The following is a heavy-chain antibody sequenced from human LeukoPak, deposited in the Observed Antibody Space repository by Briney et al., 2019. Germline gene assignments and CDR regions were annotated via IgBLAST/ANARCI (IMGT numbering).Heavy chain of an antibody. Sequence: GASVKVSCKASGYTFTSYGISWVRQAPGQGLEWMGWISAYNGNTNYAQKLQDRVTMTTDTSTTTAYMELRSLRSDDTAVYYCARDFRSLGPEQWLQGCWGQGTLVTVSS. D-gene: IGHD6-19*01. CDR3: ARDFRSLGPEQWLQGC. J-gene: IGHJ4*02. V-gene: IGHV1-18*01. CDR1: GYTFTSYG. CDR2: ISAYNGNT.